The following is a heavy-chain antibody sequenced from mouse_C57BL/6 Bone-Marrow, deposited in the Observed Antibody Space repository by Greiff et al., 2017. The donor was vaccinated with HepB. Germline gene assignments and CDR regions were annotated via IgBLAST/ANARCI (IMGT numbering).Heavy chain of an antibody. J-gene: IGHJ4*01. D-gene: IGHD1-1*02. CDR1: GYTFTSYW. CDR2: IDPSDSYT. CDR3: ARYGLYAMNY. Sequence: QVQLQQPGAELVKPGASVKPSCKASGYTFTSYWMQWVKQRPGQGLEWIGEIDPSDSYTNYNQKFKGKATLTVDTSSSTAYMQRSSLTSEDSAVYYCARYGLYAMNYWGQGTSVTVSS. V-gene: IGHV1-50*01.